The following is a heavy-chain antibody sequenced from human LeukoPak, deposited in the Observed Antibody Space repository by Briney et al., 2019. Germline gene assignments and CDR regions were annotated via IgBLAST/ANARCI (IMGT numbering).Heavy chain of an antibody. V-gene: IGHV3-7*05. CDR3: ARARYSYYFDY. Sequence: PGGSLRLSCAASGFTLSGYWMSWVRQAPGKGLEWVAKIKQDGSDTYYVDSVEGRFTISRDNAKNSLYLQMNSLRAEDTAVYYCARARYSYYFDYWSQGTLVTVSS. J-gene: IGHJ4*02. CDR1: GFTLSGYW. CDR2: IKQDGSDT. D-gene: IGHD5-18*01.